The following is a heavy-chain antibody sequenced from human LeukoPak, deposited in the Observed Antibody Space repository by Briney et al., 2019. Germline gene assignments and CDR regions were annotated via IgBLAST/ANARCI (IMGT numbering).Heavy chain of an antibody. CDR2: INHSGST. J-gene: IGHJ6*03. CDR3: ARYSSSSGQDYYYYYYMDV. V-gene: IGHV4-34*01. CDR1: GGSFSGYY. Sequence: SETLSLTCAVYGGSFSGYYWSWIRQPPGKGLEWIGEINHSGSTNYNPSLKSRVTISVDTSKNQFSLKLGSVTAADTAVYYCARYSSSSGQDYYYYYYMDVWGKGTTVTVSS. D-gene: IGHD6-6*01.